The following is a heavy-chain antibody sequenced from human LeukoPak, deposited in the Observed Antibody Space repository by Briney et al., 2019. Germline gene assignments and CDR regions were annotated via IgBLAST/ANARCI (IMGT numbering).Heavy chain of an antibody. Sequence: GGSLRLSCAASGFTFSSYEMNWVRQAPGKGLEWVSYISSSGSTIYYADSVKGRFTIPRDNAKNSLYLQMNSLRAEDAAVYYCAELGITMIGGVWGKGTTVTISS. CDR2: ISSSGSTI. D-gene: IGHD3-10*02. J-gene: IGHJ6*04. CDR1: GFTFSSYE. V-gene: IGHV3-48*03. CDR3: AELGITMIGGV.